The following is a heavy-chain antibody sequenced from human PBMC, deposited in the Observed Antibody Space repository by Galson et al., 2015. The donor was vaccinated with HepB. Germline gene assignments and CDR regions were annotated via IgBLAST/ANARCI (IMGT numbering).Heavy chain of an antibody. CDR3: AKETVGGGGFDY. CDR1: GFTFSTYG. J-gene: IGHJ4*02. CDR2: ISYDANTK. D-gene: IGHD1-14*01. V-gene: IGHV3-30*18. Sequence: FLRLSCAVSGFTFSTYGIHWVRQAPGKGLEWVAVISYDANTKSYADSVQGRFTISRDNSKNTLYLQMNSLRAEDTAVYYCAKETVGGGGFDYWGQGTLVSVSS.